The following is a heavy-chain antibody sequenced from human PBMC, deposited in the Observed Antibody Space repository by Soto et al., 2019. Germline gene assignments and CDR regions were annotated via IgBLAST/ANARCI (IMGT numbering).Heavy chain of an antibody. D-gene: IGHD4-17*01. CDR2: VYYSGTT. CDR3: ARTTAVPNTLRSRYFFDY. V-gene: IGHV4-61*01. Sequence: SETLSLTCSVSGGSVSNKTITWGWIGRPPGRGLEWIGYVYYSGTTNYSPSLKSRVTISVDLSKNQSSLRLSSVTTADTALYYCARTTAVPNTLRSRYFFDYWGQGTLVTVSS. CDR1: GGSVSNKTIT. J-gene: IGHJ4*02.